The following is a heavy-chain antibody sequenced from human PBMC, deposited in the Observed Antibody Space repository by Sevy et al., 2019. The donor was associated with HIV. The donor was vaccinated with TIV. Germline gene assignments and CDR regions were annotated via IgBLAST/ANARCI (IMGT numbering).Heavy chain of an antibody. CDR1: GGSISSSY. CDR2: IYYSGRA. D-gene: IGHD2-21*02. V-gene: IGHV4-59*12. Sequence: SETLSLTCTVSGGSISSSYWNWIRQTPGKGLEWIGYIYYSGRAKYNPSLKSRVTISVDTSKNQFSLKLSSVTAAETAVYCCASGYALGIHDCMDVWGQGTTVTVSS. J-gene: IGHJ6*02. CDR3: ASGYALGIHDCMDV.